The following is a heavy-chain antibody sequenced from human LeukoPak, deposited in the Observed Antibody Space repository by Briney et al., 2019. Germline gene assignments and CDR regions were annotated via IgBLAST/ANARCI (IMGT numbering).Heavy chain of an antibody. CDR2: IYYSGST. J-gene: IGHJ4*02. Sequence: PSETLSLTCTVSVGSFCSYYWSWIRQPPGKGLEWIGYIYYSGSTNYNPSLKSRVTISVDTSRNQFSLKLSSVTAADTAVYYCAGGGSWFDYWGQGTLVTVSS. CDR1: VGSFCSYY. CDR3: AGGGSWFDY. D-gene: IGHD6-13*01. V-gene: IGHV4-59*01.